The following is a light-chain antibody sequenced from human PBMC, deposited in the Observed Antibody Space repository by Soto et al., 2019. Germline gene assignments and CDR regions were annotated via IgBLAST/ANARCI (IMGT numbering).Light chain of an antibody. Sequence: SYELTQPPSVYVSPGQTASITCSGPNLGDKFASWYQQRPGQSPVLVISQDNKRPSGIPERFSGSNSGNTATLTISGTQSLDEADYYCQALDSGTYVVGPGTKLTVL. CDR3: QALDSGTYV. V-gene: IGLV3-1*01. J-gene: IGLJ1*01. CDR1: NLGDKF. CDR2: QDN.